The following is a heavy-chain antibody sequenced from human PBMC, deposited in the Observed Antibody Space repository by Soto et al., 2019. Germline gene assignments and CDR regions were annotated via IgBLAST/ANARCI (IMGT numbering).Heavy chain of an antibody. CDR2: IGVSGGDT. V-gene: IGHV3-23*01. J-gene: IGHJ4*02. Sequence: EVQLLESGGDLVQPGGSLRLSCVASGFIFSDYAMTWVRQAPGKGLEWVSTIGVSGGDTYYADSVKGRFTITRDNSKNTVYVQMNSLRAEDTAVYYCVKRAVTGVWWFFDRWGQGALVAVSS. CDR3: VKRAVTGVWWFFDR. CDR1: GFIFSDYA. D-gene: IGHD6-19*01.